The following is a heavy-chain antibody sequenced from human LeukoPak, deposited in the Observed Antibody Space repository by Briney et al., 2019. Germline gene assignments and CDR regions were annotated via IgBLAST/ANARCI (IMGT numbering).Heavy chain of an antibody. V-gene: IGHV5-10-1*01. CDR3: ARGVLIWGVRYYFDY. D-gene: IGHD3-10*01. Sequence: GESLRISCKGSGYSFTNYWITWVRQMPGKGLEWMGRIDPSDSYTNFSPSFQGHVTISADKSISTAYLQWSSLKASDTAMYYCARGVLIWGVRYYFDYWGQGTLVTVSS. CDR2: IDPSDSYT. CDR1: GYSFTNYW. J-gene: IGHJ4*02.